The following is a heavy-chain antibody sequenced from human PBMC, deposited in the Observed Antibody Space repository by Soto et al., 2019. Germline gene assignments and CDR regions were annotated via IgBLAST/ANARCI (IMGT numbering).Heavy chain of an antibody. Sequence: GGSLRLSCAASGFTFSSYWMSWVRQAPGKGLEWVANIKQDGSEKYYVDSVKGRFTISRDNAKNSLYLQMNSLRAEDTAVYYCARAWCSSTSCYSDAFDIWGQGTMVTVSS. J-gene: IGHJ3*02. D-gene: IGHD2-2*01. CDR1: GFTFSSYW. V-gene: IGHV3-7*05. CDR2: IKQDGSEK. CDR3: ARAWCSSTSCYSDAFDI.